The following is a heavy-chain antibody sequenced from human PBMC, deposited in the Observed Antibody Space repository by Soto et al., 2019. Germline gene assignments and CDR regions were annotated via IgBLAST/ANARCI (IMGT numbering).Heavy chain of an antibody. J-gene: IGHJ4*02. Sequence: SETPSLTCTVSGGSISPYYWSWIRQPPGKGLEWIGYIYYSGSTNYNPSLKSRVTISVDTSNNQFSLKLSSVTAADTAVYYCASLSPRIVVVVLTFPSWGQGTLVTVSS. CDR3: ASLSPRIVVVVLTFPS. CDR1: GGSISPYY. D-gene: IGHD2-15*01. CDR2: IYYSGST. V-gene: IGHV4-59*12.